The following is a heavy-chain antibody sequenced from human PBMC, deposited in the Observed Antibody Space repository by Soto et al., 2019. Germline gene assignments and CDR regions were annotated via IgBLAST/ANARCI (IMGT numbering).Heavy chain of an antibody. CDR2: IIPIFGTA. CDR3: ARDYAGDYGDYYYGMDV. Sequence: SVKVSCKASGGTFSSYAISWVRQAPGQGLEWMGGIIPIFGTANYAQKFQGRVTITADESTSTAYMELSSLRSEDTAVYYCARDYAGDYGDYYYGMDVWGQGTTVTVSS. J-gene: IGHJ6*02. V-gene: IGHV1-69*13. CDR1: GGTFSSYA. D-gene: IGHD4-17*01.